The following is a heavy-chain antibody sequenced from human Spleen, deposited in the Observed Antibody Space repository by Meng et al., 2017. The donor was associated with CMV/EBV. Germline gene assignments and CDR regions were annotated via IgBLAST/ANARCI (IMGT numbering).Heavy chain of an antibody. Sequence: GGSLRLSCAASEFTFSSYAMSWVRQAPGKGLEWVSGISGSGGSTYYADSVKGRFTISRDNSKSTLYVQMNTLRAEDTAIYYCAPITKVYSSSWTFDYWGQGTLVTVSS. CDR2: ISGSGGST. D-gene: IGHD6-13*01. J-gene: IGHJ4*02. V-gene: IGHV3-23*01. CDR3: APITKVYSSSWTFDY. CDR1: EFTFSSYA.